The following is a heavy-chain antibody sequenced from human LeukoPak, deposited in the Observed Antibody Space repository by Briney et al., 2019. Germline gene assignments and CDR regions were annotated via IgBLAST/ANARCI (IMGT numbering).Heavy chain of an antibody. J-gene: IGHJ6*02. CDR2: IYYSGST. CDR3: ARLSTVTTTLYYYYGMDV. CDR1: GGSISSGGYY. V-gene: IGHV4-61*08. Sequence: SETLSLTCTVSGGSISSGGYYWSWIRQHPGKGLEWIGYIYYSGSTNYNPSLKSRVTISVDTSKNQFSLKLSSVTAADTAVYYCARLSTVTTTLYYYYGMDVWGQGTTVTVSS. D-gene: IGHD4-17*01.